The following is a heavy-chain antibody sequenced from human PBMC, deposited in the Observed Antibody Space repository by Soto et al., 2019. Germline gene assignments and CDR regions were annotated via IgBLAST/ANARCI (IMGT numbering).Heavy chain of an antibody. CDR3: ASASSSSAKHYDAFDI. Sequence: SETLSLTCAVYGGSFSGYYWSWIRQPPGKGLEWIGEINHSGSTNYNPSLKSRVTISVDTSKNQFSLKLSSVTAADTAVYYCASASSSSAKHYDAFDIWGQGTMVTVSS. CDR2: INHSGST. D-gene: IGHD6-6*01. V-gene: IGHV4-34*01. CDR1: GGSFSGYY. J-gene: IGHJ3*02.